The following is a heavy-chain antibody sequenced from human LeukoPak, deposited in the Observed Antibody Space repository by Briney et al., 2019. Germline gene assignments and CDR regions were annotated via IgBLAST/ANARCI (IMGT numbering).Heavy chain of an antibody. D-gene: IGHD3-10*01. CDR3: ASTVLWFGEVAGAFDI. Sequence: PSETLSLTCTVSGGSISSYYWSWIRQPPGKGLEWIGYIYYSGSTNYNPSLKSRVTISVDTSKNQFSLKLSSVTAADTAVYYCASTVLWFGEVAGAFDIWGQGTMVTVSS. CDR2: IYYSGST. J-gene: IGHJ3*02. CDR1: GGSISSYY. V-gene: IGHV4-59*01.